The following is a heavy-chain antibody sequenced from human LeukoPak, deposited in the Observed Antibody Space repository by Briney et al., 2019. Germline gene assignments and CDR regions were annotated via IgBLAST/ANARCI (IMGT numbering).Heavy chain of an antibody. V-gene: IGHV3-23*01. CDR1: GFTFSIYG. Sequence: GGSLRLSCAVSGFTFSIYGMSWVRQAPGKGLEWVSAISDSGDSTYYADSVKGRFTISRDNSKNTLYLQMRILTTEDTAVYLKDQFDAETSGWYFGLWGRGTLVSVSS. CDR3: DQFDAETSGWYFGL. D-gene: IGHD1-26*01. J-gene: IGHJ2*01. CDR2: ISDSGDST.